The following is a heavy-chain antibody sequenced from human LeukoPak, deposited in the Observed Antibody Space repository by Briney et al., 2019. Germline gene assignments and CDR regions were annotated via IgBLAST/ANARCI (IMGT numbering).Heavy chain of an antibody. V-gene: IGHV3-74*01. CDR2: TNDDGSTT. Sequence: GGSLRLSCAASGFTFSRSWMHWVRQAPGKGLVWVSRTNDDGSTTNYADSVKDRFTISRDNAKNTLYLQMNSLRAEDTAVYFCAAKWTYDAFDIWGQGTMVTVSS. CDR3: AAKWTYDAFDI. J-gene: IGHJ3*02. D-gene: IGHD1-26*01. CDR1: GFTFSRSW.